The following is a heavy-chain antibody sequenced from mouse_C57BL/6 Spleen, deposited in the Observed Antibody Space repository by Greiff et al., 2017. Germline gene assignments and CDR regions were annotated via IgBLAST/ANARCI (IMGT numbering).Heavy chain of an antibody. CDR1: GFTFSSYA. D-gene: IGHD1-1*01. CDR2: ISSGGDYI. J-gene: IGHJ1*03. Sequence: EVNLVESGEGLVKPGGSLKLSCAASGFTFSSYAMSWVRQTPETRLEWVAYISSGGDYIYYADTVKGRFTISRDNARNTLYLQMSSLKSEDTAMYYCTRDGTTVVSHWYFDVWGTGTTVTVSS. CDR3: TRDGTTVVSHWYFDV. V-gene: IGHV5-9-1*02.